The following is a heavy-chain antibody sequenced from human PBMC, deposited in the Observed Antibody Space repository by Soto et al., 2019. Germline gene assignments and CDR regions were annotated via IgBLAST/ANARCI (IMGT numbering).Heavy chain of an antibody. J-gene: IGHJ4*02. Sequence: GGSLRLSCAASGFTFSSYLMSWVRQAPGKGLEWVANIKQDGSEKYYVDSVKGRFTISRDNAKNTLYLQMNSLRAEDTAVYYCAKGLYSSSWYVDHWGQGTLVTVSS. V-gene: IGHV3-7*01. CDR3: AKGLYSSSWYVDH. D-gene: IGHD6-13*01. CDR1: GFTFSSYL. CDR2: IKQDGSEK.